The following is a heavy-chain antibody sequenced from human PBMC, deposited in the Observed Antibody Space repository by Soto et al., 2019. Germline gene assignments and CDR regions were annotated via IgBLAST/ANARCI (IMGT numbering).Heavy chain of an antibody. CDR3: ASSKVVPAADYYYGMDV. V-gene: IGHV1-18*01. CDR1: GYTFTSYG. CDR2: ISAYNGNT. Sequence: QVQLVQSGAEVKKPGASVKVSCKASGYTFTSYGISWVRQAPGQGLEWMGWISAYNGNTNYAQKLQGRVTMTTDTSTSTDYMELRSLRSDDTAVYYCASSKVVPAADYYYGMDVWGQGTTVTVSS. J-gene: IGHJ6*02. D-gene: IGHD2-2*01.